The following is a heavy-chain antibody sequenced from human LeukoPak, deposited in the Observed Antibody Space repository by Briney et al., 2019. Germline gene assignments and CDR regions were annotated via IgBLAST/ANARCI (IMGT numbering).Heavy chain of an antibody. J-gene: IGHJ4*02. CDR3: AKTRSGYNFDY. Sequence: AGGSLRLSCAASGFTFNNYALSWVRQAPGKGLEWVSGISWNSGSIGYADSVKGRFTISRDNAKNSLYLQMNSLRAEDTALYYCAKTRSGYNFDYWGQGTLVTVSS. CDR1: GFTFNNYA. CDR2: ISWNSGSI. D-gene: IGHD3-22*01. V-gene: IGHV3-9*01.